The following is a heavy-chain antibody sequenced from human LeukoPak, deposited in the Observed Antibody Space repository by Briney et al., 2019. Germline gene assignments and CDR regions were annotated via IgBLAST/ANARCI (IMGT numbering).Heavy chain of an antibody. J-gene: IGHJ4*02. CDR1: GFTFSSYS. V-gene: IGHV3-48*01. CDR2: ISSSSSTI. CDR3: ARKTDHRAGGDY. D-gene: IGHD3-16*01. Sequence: PGGSLRLSCAASGFTFSSYSMNWVRQAPGKGLAWVSYISSSSSTIYYADSVKGRFTVSRDNSKNTLYLQMNSLRAEDTAIYYCARKTDHRAGGDYWGQGTLVTVSS.